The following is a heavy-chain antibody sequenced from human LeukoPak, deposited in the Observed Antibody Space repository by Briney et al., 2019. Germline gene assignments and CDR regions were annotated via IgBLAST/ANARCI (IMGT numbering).Heavy chain of an antibody. CDR3: TSRYSYGEGRYGAFDI. D-gene: IGHD5-18*01. V-gene: IGHV3-49*03. Sequence: PGGSLRLSCTASGFTFGDYAMSWFRQAPGKGLEWAGFIRSKAYGGTTEYAASVKGRFTISRDDSKSIAYLQMNSLKTEDTAVYYCTSRYSYGEGRYGAFDIWGQGTMVTVSS. CDR2: IRSKAYGGTT. CDR1: GFTFGDYA. J-gene: IGHJ3*02.